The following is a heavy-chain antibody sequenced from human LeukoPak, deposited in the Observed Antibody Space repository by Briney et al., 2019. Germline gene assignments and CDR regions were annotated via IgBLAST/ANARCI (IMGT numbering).Heavy chain of an antibody. D-gene: IGHD4-11*01. CDR1: GGSISSYY. J-gene: IGHJ4*02. V-gene: IGHV4-59*01. CDR2: IYYSGST. Sequence: KPSETLSLTCTVSGGSISSYYWSWIRQTPGKGLEWIGYIYYSGSTNYNPSLKSRVTISVDTSKNQFSLRLSSVTAADTAVYYCARDSADSNYYFDYWGQGTLVTVSS. CDR3: ARDSADSNYYFDY.